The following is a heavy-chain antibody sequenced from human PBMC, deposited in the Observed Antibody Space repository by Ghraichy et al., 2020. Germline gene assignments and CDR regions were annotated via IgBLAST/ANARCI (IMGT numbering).Heavy chain of an antibody. CDR1: GYTFTSYY. Sequence: ASVKVSCKASGYTFTSYYMHWVRQAPGQGLEWMGIINPSGDSTSYAQKFQGRVTMTRDTSTSTVYMELSSLRSEDTAVYYCARELGATTANDAFDIWGQGTMVTVSS. CDR2: INPSGDST. CDR3: ARELGATTANDAFDI. D-gene: IGHD1-26*01. J-gene: IGHJ3*02. V-gene: IGHV1-46*01.